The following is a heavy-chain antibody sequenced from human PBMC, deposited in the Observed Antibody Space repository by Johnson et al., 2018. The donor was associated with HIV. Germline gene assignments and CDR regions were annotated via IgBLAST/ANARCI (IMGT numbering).Heavy chain of an antibody. D-gene: IGHD6-13*01. J-gene: IGHJ3*02. V-gene: IGHV3-66*01. CDR1: GFTVSSYY. Sequence: VQLVESGGGLVQPGGSLRLSCAASGFTVSSYYMSWVRQAPGKGLEWVSVIYSGGNTYYSDSVKGRFTISRDNSMNTVYLQMNSLRAEDTAVYYCAKCFWGSSLMDAFDIWGQGTMVTVSS. CDR3: AKCFWGSSLMDAFDI. CDR2: IYSGGNT.